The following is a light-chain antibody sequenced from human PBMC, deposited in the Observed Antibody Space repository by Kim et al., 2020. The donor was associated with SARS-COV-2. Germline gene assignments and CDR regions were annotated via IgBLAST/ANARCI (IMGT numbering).Light chain of an antibody. Sequence: SVADKVPTNCRAGQVMSSNLSWFQQKPGKAPKSLIYAASSLQSGAPSRFSGGGSGTDVTLPISSLHAEDSATFYCQQYSSYPRTFGQGTKVDIK. CDR1: QVMSSN. V-gene: IGKV1-16*01. J-gene: IGKJ1*01. CDR3: QQYSSYPRT. CDR2: AAS.